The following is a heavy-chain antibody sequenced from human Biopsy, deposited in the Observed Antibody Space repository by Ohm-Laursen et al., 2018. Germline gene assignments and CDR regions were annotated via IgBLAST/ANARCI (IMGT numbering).Heavy chain of an antibody. CDR2: IWDNGNNK. CDR3: ARDVFCTTTSCYLFEY. D-gene: IGHD2-2*01. CDR1: GFDFSSYG. V-gene: IGHV3-33*01. Sequence: SLRLSCTASGFDFSSYGMHWVRQTPGKGLEWVALIWDNGNNKYYADSVNGRFTISKDNAKDTLYLEMNSLRAEDTAVYYCARDVFCTTTSCYLFEYWGQGTLVTVSS. J-gene: IGHJ4*02.